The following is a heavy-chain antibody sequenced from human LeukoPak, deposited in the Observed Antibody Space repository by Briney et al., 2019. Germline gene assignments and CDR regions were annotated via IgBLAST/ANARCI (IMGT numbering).Heavy chain of an antibody. Sequence: SETLSLTCTASGGSISSSSYYWGWIRQPPGKGLEWIGSIYYSGSTYYNPSLKSRVTISVDTSKNQFSLKLSSVTAADTAVYYCARQGGGGSSWYRGFDYWGQGTLVTVSS. D-gene: IGHD6-13*01. V-gene: IGHV4-39*01. CDR1: GGSISSSSYY. CDR2: IYYSGST. CDR3: ARQGGGGSSWYRGFDY. J-gene: IGHJ4*02.